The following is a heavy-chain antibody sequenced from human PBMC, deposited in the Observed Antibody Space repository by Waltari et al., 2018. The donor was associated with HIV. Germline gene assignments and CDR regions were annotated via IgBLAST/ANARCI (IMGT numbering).Heavy chain of an antibody. J-gene: IGHJ5*02. Sequence: QLQLQESGPGLVKPSETLSLTCTVSGGSISSSSYYWGWIRQPPGKGLEWIGSIYYSGGPVYNPYVKGRSTRSGEPSQHQCSLRLGVGNAAETAVYFCARAAQYSRSWNKQHRPLFDRWGQGTLVTLSS. CDR3: ARAAQYSRSWNKQHRPLFDR. CDR2: IYYSGGP. CDR1: GGSISSSSYY. V-gene: IGHV4-39*07. D-gene: IGHD6-13*01.